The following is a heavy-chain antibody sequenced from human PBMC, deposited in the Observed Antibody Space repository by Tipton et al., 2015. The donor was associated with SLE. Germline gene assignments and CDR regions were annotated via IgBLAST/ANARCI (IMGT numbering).Heavy chain of an antibody. J-gene: IGHJ4*02. CDR3: VKDLVAMMPL. CDR1: GFTFSSYA. Sequence: GSLRLSCAASGFTFSSYAMSWVRQAPGKGLEWVSAISSNGGSTYYADSVKGRFTISRDNSKNTLYLQMSSLRAEDTAVYYCVKDLVAMMPLWGQGTLVTVSS. CDR2: ISSNGGST. V-gene: IGHV3-64D*06. D-gene: IGHD2-2*01.